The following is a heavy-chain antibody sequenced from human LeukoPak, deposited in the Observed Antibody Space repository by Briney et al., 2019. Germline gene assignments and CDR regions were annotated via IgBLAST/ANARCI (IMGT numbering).Heavy chain of an antibody. CDR3: ARGSMIVGGDAFDI. CDR2: INPNSGGT. V-gene: IGHV1-2*02. Sequence: GASVKVSCKASGYTFTGYYMHWVRQAPGQGLEWMGWINPNSGGTNYAQKFQGRVTMTRDTSTSTAYMELSRLRSDDTAVYYCARGSMIVGGDAFDIWGQGTMVTVSS. J-gene: IGHJ3*02. D-gene: IGHD3-22*01. CDR1: GYTFTGYY.